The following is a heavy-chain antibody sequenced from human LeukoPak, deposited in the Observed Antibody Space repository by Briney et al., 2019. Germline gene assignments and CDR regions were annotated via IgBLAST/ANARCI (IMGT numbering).Heavy chain of an antibody. Sequence: GGSLRLSCAASGFTFSSYAMHWVRQAPGKGLEWVAVISYDGGNKYYADSVKGRFTISRDNSKNTLYLQMNSLRAEDTAVYYCSKQLIYCSSTSCSRGYYFDYWGQGTLVTVSS. CDR3: SKQLIYCSSTSCSRGYYFDY. J-gene: IGHJ4*02. CDR2: ISYDGGNK. V-gene: IGHV3-30-3*02. CDR1: GFTFSSYA. D-gene: IGHD2-2*01.